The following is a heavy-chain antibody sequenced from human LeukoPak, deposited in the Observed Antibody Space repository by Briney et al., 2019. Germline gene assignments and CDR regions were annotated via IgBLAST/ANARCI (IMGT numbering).Heavy chain of an antibody. J-gene: IGHJ4*02. CDR2: ISYDGSNK. D-gene: IGHD1-14*01. CDR3: ARAPHHGFDY. V-gene: IGHV3-30*10. CDR1: GFTFSSYA. Sequence: GRSLRLSCAASGFTFSSYAMHWVRPAPGKGLEWVAVISYDGSNKYYTDSVKGRFTIPRDNSKNTLYLQMNSLRAEDTAVYYCARAPHHGFDYWGQGTLVTVSS.